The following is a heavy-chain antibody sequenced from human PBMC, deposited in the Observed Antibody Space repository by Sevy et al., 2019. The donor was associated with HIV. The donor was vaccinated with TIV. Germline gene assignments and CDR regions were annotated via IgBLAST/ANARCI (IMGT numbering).Heavy chain of an antibody. CDR1: GFTFSSYG. J-gene: IGHJ4*02. Sequence: GGSLRLSCAASGFTFSSYGMHWVRQAPGKGLEWVAVIWYDGSNKYYTDSVKGRFTISRDNSKNTLYLQMNSLRAEDTAVYYCAKDGPIGKHPRYYFDYWGQGTLVTVSS. CDR2: IWYDGSNK. V-gene: IGHV3-30*02. D-gene: IGHD3-10*01. CDR3: AKDGPIGKHPRYYFDY.